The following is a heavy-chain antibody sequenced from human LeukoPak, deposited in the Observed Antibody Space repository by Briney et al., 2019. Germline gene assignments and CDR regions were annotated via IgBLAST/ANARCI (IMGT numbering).Heavy chain of an antibody. CDR2: INPNSGGT. Sequence: ASVKVSCKASGYTFTGYYMHWVRQAPGQGLEWMGRINPNSGGTNYAQKFQGRVTMTEDTSTDTAYMELSSLRSEDTAVYYCATDLVAARPDWGQGTLVTVSS. CDR3: ATDLVAARPD. D-gene: IGHD6-6*01. CDR1: GYTFTGYY. J-gene: IGHJ4*02. V-gene: IGHV1-2*06.